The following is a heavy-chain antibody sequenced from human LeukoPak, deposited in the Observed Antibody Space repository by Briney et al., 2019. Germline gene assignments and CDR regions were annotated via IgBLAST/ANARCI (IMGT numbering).Heavy chain of an antibody. Sequence: GGSLRLSCVASGFTFSDYYMSWIRQAPGKGLEWVSYISSSGSTIYYADSVKGRFTISRDNAKNSLYLQMNSLRAEDTAVYYCAREAQLPYSSSWYDACDYWGQGTLVTVSS. D-gene: IGHD6-13*01. CDR2: ISSSGSTI. CDR3: AREAQLPYSSSWYDACDY. J-gene: IGHJ4*02. CDR1: GFTFSDYY. V-gene: IGHV3-11*01.